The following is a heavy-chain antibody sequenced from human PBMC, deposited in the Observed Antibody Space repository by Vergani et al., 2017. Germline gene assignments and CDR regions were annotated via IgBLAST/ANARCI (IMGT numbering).Heavy chain of an antibody. CDR2: IYYSGST. D-gene: IGHD6-19*01. J-gene: IGHJ6*02. V-gene: IGHV4-39*01. CDR1: GGSISSGDYY. CDR3: ARVLLGIAVAGHYYGMDV. Sequence: QVQLQESGPGLVKPSQTLSLTCTVSGGSISSGDYYWGWIRQPPGKGLEWIGSIYYSGSTYYNPSLKSRVTISVDTSKNQFSLKLSSVTAADTAVYYCARVLLGIAVAGHYYGMDVWGQGTTVTVSS.